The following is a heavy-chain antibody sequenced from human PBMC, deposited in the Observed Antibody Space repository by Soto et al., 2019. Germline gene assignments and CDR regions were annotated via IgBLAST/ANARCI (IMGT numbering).Heavy chain of an antibody. J-gene: IGHJ5*02. CDR2: TYYTGKT. CDR1: GDYIHVGGYY. D-gene: IGHD2-2*01. Sequence: SETLSLTCSVSGDYIHVGGYYWTWIRQRPGKGLEWMGYTYYTGKTYYNPSLESRLTMSVDRSKNQFSLRLTSVTAADTAVYFCGRDLTSNANCIDPWGQGTLVTVSS. CDR3: GRDLTSNANCIDP. V-gene: IGHV4-30-4*01.